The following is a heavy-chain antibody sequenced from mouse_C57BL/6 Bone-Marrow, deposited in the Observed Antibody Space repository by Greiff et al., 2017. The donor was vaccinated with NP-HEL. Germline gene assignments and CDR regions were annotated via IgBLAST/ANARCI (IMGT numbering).Heavy chain of an antibody. CDR2: ISSGGSYT. Sequence: EVQVVESGGDLVKPGGSLKLSCAASGFTFSSYGMSWVRQTPDKRLEWVATISSGGSYTYYPDSVKGRFTISRDNAKNTLYLQMSSLKSEDTAMYYCARRGIYYGNYVGYFDVWGTGTTVTVSS. J-gene: IGHJ1*03. CDR3: ARRGIYYGNYVGYFDV. D-gene: IGHD2-1*01. CDR1: GFTFSSYG. V-gene: IGHV5-6*01.